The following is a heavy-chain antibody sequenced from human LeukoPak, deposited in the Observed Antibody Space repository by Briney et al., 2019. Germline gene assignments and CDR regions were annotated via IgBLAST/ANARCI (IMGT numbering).Heavy chain of an antibody. Sequence: ASVKVSCKASGYTFTSYGISWVRQAPGQGLEWMGWISAYNGNTNYAQKFQGRVTITRDTSASTAYMELSSLRSEDTAVYYCARGYSSGWFDYYYYMDVWGKGTTVTVSS. V-gene: IGHV1-18*01. CDR3: ARGYSSGWFDYYYYMDV. CDR1: GYTFTSYG. J-gene: IGHJ6*03. D-gene: IGHD6-19*01. CDR2: ISAYNGNT.